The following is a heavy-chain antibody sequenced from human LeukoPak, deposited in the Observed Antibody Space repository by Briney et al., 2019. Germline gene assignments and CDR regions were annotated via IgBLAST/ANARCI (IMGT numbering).Heavy chain of an antibody. J-gene: IGHJ4*02. D-gene: IGHD3-22*01. CDR3: ARDAHRYYYDSSGCDY. V-gene: IGHV3-30-3*01. CDR2: ISYDGSNK. Sequence: PGGSLRLSCAASGFTFSSYAMHWVRQAPGKGLEWVAVISYDGSNKYYADSVKGRFTISRDNSKNTLYLQMNSLRAEDTAVYYCARDAHRYYYDSSGCDYWGQGTLVTVSS. CDR1: GFTFSSYA.